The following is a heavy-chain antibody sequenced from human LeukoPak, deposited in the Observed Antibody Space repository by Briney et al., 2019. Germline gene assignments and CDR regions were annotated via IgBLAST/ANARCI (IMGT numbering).Heavy chain of an antibody. D-gene: IGHD3-22*01. CDR2: IWYDGSNK. Sequence: PGRSLRLSCAASGFTFSSYGMHWVRQAPGKGLEWVGVIWYDGSNKYYADSVKGRFTISRDNSKNTLYLQMNSLRAEDTAVYYCAKDGTYYYDSSGYQRYYYYYMDVWGKGTTVTVSS. J-gene: IGHJ6*03. CDR1: GFTFSSYG. CDR3: AKDGTYYYDSSGYQRYYYYYMDV. V-gene: IGHV3-33*06.